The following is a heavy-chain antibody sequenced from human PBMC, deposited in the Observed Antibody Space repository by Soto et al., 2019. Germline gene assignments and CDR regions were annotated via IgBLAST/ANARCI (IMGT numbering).Heavy chain of an antibody. CDR2: IYYSGNT. CDR3: ARQGIWLGEHYYYFYGLDV. Sequence: PSETLSLTCSVSGGSISSGYYYWSWIRQPPGKGLEWIGNIYYSGNTYYNPSLKSRLIISMDKSISTVYLQWSSLRASDTAVYYCARQGIWLGEHYYYFYGLDVWGQGTTVTVSS. D-gene: IGHD3-10*01. CDR1: GGSISSGYYY. V-gene: IGHV4-30-4*01. J-gene: IGHJ6*02.